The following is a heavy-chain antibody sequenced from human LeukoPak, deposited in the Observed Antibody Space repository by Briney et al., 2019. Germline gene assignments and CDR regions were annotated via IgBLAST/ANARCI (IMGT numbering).Heavy chain of an antibody. J-gene: IGHJ1*01. CDR2: IKQDGSEK. CDR3: ARSCITIFCPCQH. D-gene: IGHD3-9*01. V-gene: IGHV3-7*01. CDR1: GFTFSSYW. Sequence: SGGSLRLSCAASGFTFSSYWMSWVRQAPGKGLEWVANIKQDGSEKYYVDSVKGRFTISRDNAKNSLYLQMNSLRAEDTAVYYCARSCITIFCPCQHWGQGTLVTVSS.